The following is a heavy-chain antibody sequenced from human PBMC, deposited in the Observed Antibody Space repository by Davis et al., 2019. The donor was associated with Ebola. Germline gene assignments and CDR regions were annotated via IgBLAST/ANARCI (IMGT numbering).Heavy chain of an antibody. Sequence: PGGSLRLSCAASGFTFSSYGMHWVRQAPGKGLEWVAVIWYDGSNKYYADSVKGRFTISRDNSKNTLYLQMNSLRAEDTAVYYCARDSYYDFWSGPDRAFDIWGQGTMVTVSS. CDR2: IWYDGSNK. CDR3: ARDSYYDFWSGPDRAFDI. V-gene: IGHV3-33*01. J-gene: IGHJ3*02. CDR1: GFTFSSYG. D-gene: IGHD3-3*01.